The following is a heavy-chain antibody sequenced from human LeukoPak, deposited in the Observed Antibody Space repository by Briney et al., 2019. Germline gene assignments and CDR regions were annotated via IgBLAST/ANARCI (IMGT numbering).Heavy chain of an antibody. V-gene: IGHV4-34*01. J-gene: IGHJ5*02. D-gene: IGHD6-19*01. CDR3: ARGPRIAVAGRRSWFDP. Sequence: ASETLSLTCAVYGGSFSGYYWSWIRQPPGKGPEWIGEINHSGSTNYNPSLKSRVTISVDTSKNQFSLKLSSVTAADTAVYYCARGPRIAVAGRRSWFDPWGQGTLVTVSS. CDR1: GGSFSGYY. CDR2: INHSGST.